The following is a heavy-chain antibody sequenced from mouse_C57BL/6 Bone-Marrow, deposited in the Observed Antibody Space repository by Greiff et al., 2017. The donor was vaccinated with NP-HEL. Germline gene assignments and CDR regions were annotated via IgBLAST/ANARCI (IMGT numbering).Heavy chain of an antibody. V-gene: IGHV2-6-1*01. CDR2: IWSDGST. J-gene: IGHJ1*03. D-gene: IGHD1-1*01. Sequence: QVQLQQSGPGLVAPSHSLSITCTVSGFSLTSYGVHWVRQPPGKGLEWLVVIWSDGSTTYNSALKSRLSISKDNSKSQVFLKMNSLQTDDTAMYYCARHAITTVGDWYFDVWGTGTTVTVSS. CDR1: GFSLTSYG. CDR3: ARHAITTVGDWYFDV.